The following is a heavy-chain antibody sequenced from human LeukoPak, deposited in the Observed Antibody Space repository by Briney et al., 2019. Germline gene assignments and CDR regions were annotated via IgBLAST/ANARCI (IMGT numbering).Heavy chain of an antibody. D-gene: IGHD4-17*01. Sequence: GGSLRLSCAASGFTFSSYGMHWVRQAPGKGLEWVAVIWYDGSNKYYADSVKGRITISRDNSKNTLYLQMNSLRAEDTAVYYCARRGYGDYGHYFDYWGQGTLVTVSS. CDR2: IWYDGSNK. J-gene: IGHJ4*02. V-gene: IGHV3-33*01. CDR3: ARRGYGDYGHYFDY. CDR1: GFTFSSYG.